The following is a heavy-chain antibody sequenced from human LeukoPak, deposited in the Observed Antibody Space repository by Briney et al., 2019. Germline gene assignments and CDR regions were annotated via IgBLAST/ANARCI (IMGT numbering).Heavy chain of an antibody. CDR3: ARGYCSGGSCYHFES. J-gene: IGHJ4*02. V-gene: IGHV1-2*02. CDR2: VNFNSGGT. Sequence: GASVKVSCKTSGYRFSDYYMHWVRQAPGQGLEWMGWVNFNSGGTHYAQKFEGRVTMTRDTSISTAYMELSRLKSDDTAVYYCARGYCSGGSCYHFESWGQGTLVTVSS. CDR1: GYRFSDYY. D-gene: IGHD2-15*01.